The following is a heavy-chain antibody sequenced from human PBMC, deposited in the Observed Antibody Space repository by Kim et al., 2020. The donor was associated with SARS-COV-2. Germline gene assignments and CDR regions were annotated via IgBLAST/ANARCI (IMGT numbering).Heavy chain of an antibody. V-gene: IGHV4-39*01. D-gene: IGHD2-2*01. Sequence: SETLSLTYTVSGGSISSSSYYWGWIRQPPGKGLEWIGSIYYSGSTYYNPSLKSRVTISVDTSKNQFSLKLSSVTAADTAVYYCARRFYDCSSTSCYFAWYFGILGRSTLVTVSS. CDR3: ARRFYDCSSTSCYFAWYFGI. CDR1: GGSISSSSYY. CDR2: IYYSGST. J-gene: IGHJ2*01.